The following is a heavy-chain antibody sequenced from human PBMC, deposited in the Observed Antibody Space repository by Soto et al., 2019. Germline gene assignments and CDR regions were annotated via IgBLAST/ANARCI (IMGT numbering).Heavy chain of an antibody. CDR2: IYYSGST. V-gene: IGHV4-59*01. CDR3: ARYYDFWSGYRRTHDAFDI. CDR1: GGSISSYY. Sequence: QVQLQESGPGLVKPSETLSLTCTVSGGSISSYYWSWIRQPPGKGLEWIGYIYYSGSTNYNPSLKSRVSISVDPSKNQYSLKLSSATAADTAVYYCARYYDFWSGYRRTHDAFDIWGQGTMVTVSS. D-gene: IGHD3-3*01. J-gene: IGHJ3*02.